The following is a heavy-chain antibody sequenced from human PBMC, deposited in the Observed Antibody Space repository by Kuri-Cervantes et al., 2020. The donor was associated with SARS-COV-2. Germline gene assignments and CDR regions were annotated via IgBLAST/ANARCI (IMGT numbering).Heavy chain of an antibody. J-gene: IGHJ6*03. D-gene: IGHD6-13*01. V-gene: IGHV4-61*08. CDR3: ARAGYSSSWDYYYYYYMDV. CDR1: GGSISSGGYY. Sequence: SETLSLSCTVSGGSISSGGYYWSWIRQPPWKGLEWIGYIYYSGSTNYNPSLKSRVTISVDTSKNQFSLKLSSVTAADTAVDYCARAGYSSSWDYYYYYYMDVWGKGTTVTVSS. CDR2: IYYSGST.